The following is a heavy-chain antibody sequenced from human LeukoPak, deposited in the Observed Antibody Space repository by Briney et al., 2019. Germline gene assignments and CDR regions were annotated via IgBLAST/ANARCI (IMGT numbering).Heavy chain of an antibody. CDR1: GGSVSSGSYY. CDR2: IYYSGST. D-gene: IGHD5-12*01. J-gene: IGHJ3*02. Sequence: SETLSLTCTVSGGSVSSGSYYWSWIRQPPGKGLEWIGYIYYSGSTNYNPSLKSRVTISLDTSKNQFSLRVSSVTSADTAVYYCARGNSGYDYAFDIWGQGTMVTVSS. V-gene: IGHV4-61*01. CDR3: ARGNSGYDYAFDI.